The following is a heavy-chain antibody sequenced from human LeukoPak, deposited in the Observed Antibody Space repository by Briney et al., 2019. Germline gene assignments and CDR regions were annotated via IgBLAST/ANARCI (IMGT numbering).Heavy chain of an antibody. CDR2: IYYIGST. D-gene: IGHD2-21*01. J-gene: IGHJ5*02. CDR1: GGSLSSYY. CDR3: ARYSNAVAGARWFDH. V-gene: IGHV4-59*01. Sequence: PSETLSLTCTVSGGSLSSYYLSWIRQPPGKELEWMGDIYYIGSTNYNLSLKNRVTISLDTSKNEFSLKLSSVTAADTAVYYCARYSNAVAGARWFDHWGQGTLVTVSS.